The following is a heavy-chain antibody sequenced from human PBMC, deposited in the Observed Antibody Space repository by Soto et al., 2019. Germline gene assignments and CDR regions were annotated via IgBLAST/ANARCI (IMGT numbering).Heavy chain of an antibody. CDR3: ARGERQQQRDY. CDR1: GGSISSGGYS. J-gene: IGHJ4*02. D-gene: IGHD6-13*01. V-gene: IGHV4-30-2*01. Sequence: SETXSLTCAVSGGSISSGGYSWSWIRQPPGKGLEWIGYIYHSGSTYYNPSLKSRVIISVDKSKNQFSLKLSSVTDADTAVYYCARGERQQQRDYWGQGTLVTVSS. CDR2: IYHSGST.